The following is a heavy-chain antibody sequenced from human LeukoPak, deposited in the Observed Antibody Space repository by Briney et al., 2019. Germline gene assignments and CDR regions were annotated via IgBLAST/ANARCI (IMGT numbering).Heavy chain of an antibody. D-gene: IGHD2-15*01. V-gene: IGHV3-7*01. Sequence: GGSLRLSCSASGFTFSTYWMHWVRQAPGKGLEWVANIKQDGREKYSVDSVKGRFTISRDNSKNTLYLQMNSLRAEDTAVYYCARPDFYCSGGSCYSDYYYYYGMDVWGQGTTVTVSS. CDR1: GFTFSTYW. J-gene: IGHJ6*02. CDR2: IKQDGREK. CDR3: ARPDFYCSGGSCYSDYYYYYGMDV.